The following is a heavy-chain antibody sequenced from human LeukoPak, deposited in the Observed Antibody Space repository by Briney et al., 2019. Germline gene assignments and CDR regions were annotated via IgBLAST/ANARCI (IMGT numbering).Heavy chain of an antibody. V-gene: IGHV3-21*01. J-gene: IGHJ4*02. CDR1: GFTVSAYA. CDR3: VRVVPETGTLDY. D-gene: IGHD1-1*01. CDR2: ISSSSSYM. Sequence: GVSLRLSCAASGFTVSAYAMAWVRQAPGKGLQWLASISSSSSYMFYADSVEGRFTISRDNAKKSLYLQMNSLRSEDTALYYCVRVVPETGTLDYWGQGALVTVSS.